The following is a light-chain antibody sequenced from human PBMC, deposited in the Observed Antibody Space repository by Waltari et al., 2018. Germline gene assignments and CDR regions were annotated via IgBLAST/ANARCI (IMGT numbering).Light chain of an antibody. Sequence: QSSLTQPASVSGSPGQSITISFTGTNSYIGSYNYVFLYQQYPGTAPKLIIYDVNSRPSGISVRFSGSKSGNTASLTISGLQAEDEADYYCSAHSASSTHVLFGGGTKLTVL. CDR3: SAHSASSTHVL. CDR1: NSYIGSYNY. CDR2: DVN. V-gene: IGLV2-14*03. J-gene: IGLJ2*01.